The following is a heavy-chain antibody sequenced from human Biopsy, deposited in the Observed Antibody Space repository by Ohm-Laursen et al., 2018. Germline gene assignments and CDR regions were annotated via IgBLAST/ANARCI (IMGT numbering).Heavy chain of an antibody. CDR2: ISNDGDIK. CDR1: GFSFSSYG. V-gene: IGHV3-30*18. D-gene: IGHD3-22*01. CDR3: AKDRFPYTSGYSSVFEY. J-gene: IGHJ4*02. Sequence: SLRLSCAASGFSFSSYGMHWVRQAPGKGLEWVSLISNDGDIKYSADSMEGRFTISRDNSRNTLFLQMNSLKAEDTAVYYCAKDRFPYTSGYSSVFEYWGQGTLVTVSS.